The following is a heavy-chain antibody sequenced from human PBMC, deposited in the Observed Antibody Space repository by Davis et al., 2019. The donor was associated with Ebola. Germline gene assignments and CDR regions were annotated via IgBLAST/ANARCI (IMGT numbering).Heavy chain of an antibody. V-gene: IGHV3-7*01. CDR1: GFSFSSHW. CDR2: INEGGSAK. Sequence: GESLKISCAASGFSFSSHWMSWVRQAPGKGLEWVARINEGGSAKQYVDSVKGRFTISRDNAKNSLFLQMNSLRDEDTAVYYCARDGYSNDWGDYWGQGTLVTVSS. D-gene: IGHD6-19*01. CDR3: ARDGYSNDWGDY. J-gene: IGHJ4*02.